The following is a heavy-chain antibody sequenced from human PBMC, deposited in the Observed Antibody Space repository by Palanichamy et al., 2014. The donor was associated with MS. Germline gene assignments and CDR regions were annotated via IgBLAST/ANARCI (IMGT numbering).Heavy chain of an antibody. J-gene: IGHJ3*01. V-gene: IGHV3-23*01. D-gene: IGHD5-12*01. CDR3: AARLDAFDV. CDR2: ISQSGRNT. Sequence: EVQLFDSGGGLVXPGGSLRLSCAASAFSIDKYAMSWVRQAPGKGLEWVSAISQSGRNTYYADSVKGRFTISRDNPRNMVYLQINSLRVDDTALYYCAARLDAFDVWGQGTMVTVSS. CDR1: AFSIDKYA.